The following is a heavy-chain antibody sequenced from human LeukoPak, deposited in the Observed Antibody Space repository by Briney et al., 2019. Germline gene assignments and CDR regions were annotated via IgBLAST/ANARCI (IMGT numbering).Heavy chain of an antibody. Sequence: ASVKVSCKASGYTFTSYGISWVRQAPGQGLEWMGWISAYNGNTNYAQKFQGRVTMTRDTSISTAYMELSRLRSDDTAVYYCARGLFYYYYYMDVWGKGTTVTVSS. J-gene: IGHJ6*03. CDR3: ARGLFYYYYYMDV. D-gene: IGHD3-22*01. CDR1: GYTFTSYG. CDR2: ISAYNGNT. V-gene: IGHV1-18*01.